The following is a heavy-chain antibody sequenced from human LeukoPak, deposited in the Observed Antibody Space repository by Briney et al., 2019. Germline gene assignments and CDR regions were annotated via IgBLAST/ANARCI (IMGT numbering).Heavy chain of an antibody. D-gene: IGHD3-10*01. CDR1: GFTFSSYG. Sequence: GGSLRLSCAASGFTFSSYGMHWVRQAPGKGLEWVAVIWYDGTNKFYADSVKGRFTISRGNSKNTVFLQMNSLRAEDTAVYYCAREHYGSGSYYSGYYFDYWGQGTLVTVSS. V-gene: IGHV3-33*01. CDR2: IWYDGTNK. CDR3: AREHYGSGSYYSGYYFDY. J-gene: IGHJ4*02.